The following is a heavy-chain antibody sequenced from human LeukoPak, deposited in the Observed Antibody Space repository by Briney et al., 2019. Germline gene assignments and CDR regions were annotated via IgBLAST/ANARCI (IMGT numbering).Heavy chain of an antibody. J-gene: IGHJ4*02. V-gene: IGHV1-46*01. CDR2: INPSGGST. Sequence: ASVKVSCKASGYTFTSYYMHWVRQAPGQGLEWMGIINPSGGSTSYAQKFQGRVTMTSDTSTSTVYMELSSLRSEDTAVYYCARDFRDCSGGSCYSSVDYWGQGTLVTVSS. CDR3: ARDFRDCSGGSCYSSVDY. D-gene: IGHD2-15*01. CDR1: GYTFTSYY.